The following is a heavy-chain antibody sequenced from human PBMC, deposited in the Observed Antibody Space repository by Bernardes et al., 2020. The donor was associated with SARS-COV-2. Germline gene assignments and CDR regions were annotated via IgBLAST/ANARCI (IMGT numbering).Heavy chain of an antibody. CDR2: IWYDGSTK. CDR3: VRRFCAVSSACGNFYGMGV. Sequence: GGTLRLSCASSGFTFNTYGIHWVRRAPGKGLEWVAVIWYDGSTKYYADSAKGRFTISRDNSKNTLYLQMNSLRVEDTAVYYCVRRFCAVSSACGNFYGMGVWGQGTTVTVSS. CDR1: GFTFNTYG. J-gene: IGHJ6*02. D-gene: IGHD6-19*01. V-gene: IGHV3-33*01.